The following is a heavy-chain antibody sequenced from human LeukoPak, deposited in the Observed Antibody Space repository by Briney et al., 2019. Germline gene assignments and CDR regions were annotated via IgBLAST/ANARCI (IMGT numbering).Heavy chain of an antibody. V-gene: IGHV3-30*04. Sequence: PGGSLRLSCAASGFTFSIYAMHWVRQAPGKGLEWVAVISYDGSNKYYADSVKGRFTISRDNSKNTLYLQMNSLRAEDTAVYYCARETYYDFWSGYYSWFDPWGQGTLVTVSS. CDR2: ISYDGSNK. CDR3: ARETYYDFWSGYYSWFDP. D-gene: IGHD3-3*01. CDR1: GFTFSIYA. J-gene: IGHJ5*02.